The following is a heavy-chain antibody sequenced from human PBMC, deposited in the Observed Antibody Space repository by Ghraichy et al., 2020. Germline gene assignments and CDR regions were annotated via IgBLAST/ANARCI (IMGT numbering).Heavy chain of an antibody. CDR2: IYYSGST. CDR3: ARDFEGGIAAAVGDY. J-gene: IGHJ4*02. D-gene: IGHD6-13*01. Sequence: SETLSLTCTVSGGSISSSSYYWGWIRQPPGKGLEWIGSIYYSGSTYYNPSLKSRVTISVDTSKNQFSLKLSSVTAADTAVYYCARDFEGGIAAAVGDYWGQGTLVTVSS. CDR1: GGSISSSSYY. V-gene: IGHV4-39*07.